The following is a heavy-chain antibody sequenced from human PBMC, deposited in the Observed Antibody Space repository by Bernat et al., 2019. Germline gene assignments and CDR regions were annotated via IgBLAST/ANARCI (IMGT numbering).Heavy chain of an antibody. V-gene: IGHV3-21*01. D-gene: IGHD3-9*01. CDR3: ARSHYDILTGLGYGMDV. CDR2: ISSSSSYI. J-gene: IGHJ6*02. Sequence: EVQLVESGGGLVKPGGSLRLSCAASGFTFSSYSMNWVRQAPGKGLEWVSSISSSSSYIYYADSVKGRFTIFRDNAKNSLYLQMNSLRAEDTAVYYCARSHYDILTGLGYGMDVWGQGTTVTVSS. CDR1: GFTFSSYS.